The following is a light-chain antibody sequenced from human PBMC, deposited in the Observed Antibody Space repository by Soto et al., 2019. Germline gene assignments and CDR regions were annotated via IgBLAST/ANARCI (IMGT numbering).Light chain of an antibody. CDR2: DAS. V-gene: IGKV3-20*01. Sequence: VSAQYPKTGSLSPGERATLSCRSSQSVSSSYLAWYQQKPGQAPRLLIYDASSRATGIPDRFSGSGSGTDFTLTISRLAREEFAVYYCAQYGNSALTFRGGTKVDIK. CDR1: QSVSSSY. CDR3: AQYGNSALT. J-gene: IGKJ4*01.